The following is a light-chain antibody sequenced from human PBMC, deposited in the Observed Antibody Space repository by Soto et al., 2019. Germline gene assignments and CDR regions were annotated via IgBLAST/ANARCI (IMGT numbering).Light chain of an antibody. Sequence: QSALTQPASVSGSPGQSITISCTGTSSDVGGYNYACWYQQHPGKAPKLMIYDVSNRPSGVSNRFSGSKSGNTASLIISGLQAEDAADYYCSSYTTSSPHVFGTGTKLTVL. CDR2: DVS. CDR1: SSDVGGYNY. V-gene: IGLV2-14*01. CDR3: SSYTTSSPHV. J-gene: IGLJ1*01.